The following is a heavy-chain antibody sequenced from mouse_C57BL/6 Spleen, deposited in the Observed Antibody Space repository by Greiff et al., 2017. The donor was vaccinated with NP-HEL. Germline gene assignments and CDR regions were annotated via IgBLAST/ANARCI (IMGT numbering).Heavy chain of an antibody. J-gene: IGHJ2*01. CDR3: ARWYSNPYYFDY. D-gene: IGHD2-5*01. CDR2: IYPSDSET. Sequence: QVQLQQPGAELVRPGSSVKLSCKASGYTFTSYWMDWVKQRPGQGLEWIGNIYPSDSETHYNQKFKDKATLTVDKSSSTAYMQLSSLTSEDSAVYYCARWYSNPYYFDYWGQGTTLTVSS. CDR1: GYTFTSYW. V-gene: IGHV1-61*01.